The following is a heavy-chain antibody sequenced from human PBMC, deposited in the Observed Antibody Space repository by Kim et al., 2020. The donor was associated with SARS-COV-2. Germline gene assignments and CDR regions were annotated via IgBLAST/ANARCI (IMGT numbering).Heavy chain of an antibody. V-gene: IGHV4-39*01. J-gene: IGHJ6*02. Sequence: SETLSLTCTVSGGSISSSSYYWGWIRQRQGKGLEWIGSIYYSGSTYYNPSLKSRVTISVDTSKNQFSLKLSSVTAADTAVYYCARNIIAAAGTIWPTSTQTSYGMDVWGQGTTVTVSS. CDR1: GGSISSSSYY. CDR2: IYYSGST. CDR3: ARNIIAAAGTIWPTSTQTSYGMDV. D-gene: IGHD6-13*01.